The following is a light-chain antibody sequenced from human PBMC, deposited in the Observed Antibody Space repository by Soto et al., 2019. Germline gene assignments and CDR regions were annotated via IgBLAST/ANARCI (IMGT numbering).Light chain of an antibody. CDR3: SSLSTTSTPIV. CDR2: EVN. V-gene: IGLV2-14*01. CDR1: SSDIGLYNY. Sequence: QSVLSQPASMSGFPGQSITIPCTGASSDIGLYNYVSWYQHHPGKAPKLLISEVNVRPSGLSDRFSASKAGNTASLTISGLQPEDEAYYYCSSLSTTSTPIVFGSGTKVTAL. J-gene: IGLJ1*01.